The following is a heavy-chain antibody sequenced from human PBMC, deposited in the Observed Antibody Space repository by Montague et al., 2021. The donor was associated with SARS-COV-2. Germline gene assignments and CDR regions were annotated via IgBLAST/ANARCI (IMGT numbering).Heavy chain of an antibody. J-gene: IGHJ6*02. Sequence: SETLSLTCIVSGGSITSFYWCWIRQPPGKGLEWIGFIYHSGTTHYSPSLKSRVAISLDTSKNQFSLTLNSVTAADTAVSYCARPSRVSRNYYYYGIDVWGQGTTVTVSS. CDR1: GGSITSFY. D-gene: IGHD2-21*01. CDR2: IYHSGTT. CDR3: ARPSRVSRNYYYYGIDV. V-gene: IGHV4-59*01.